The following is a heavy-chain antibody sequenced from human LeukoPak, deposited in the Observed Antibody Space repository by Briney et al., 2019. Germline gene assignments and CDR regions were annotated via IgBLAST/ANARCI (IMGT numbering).Heavy chain of an antibody. V-gene: IGHV1-46*01. CDR3: ARDRGYYDFWSGYSPIYYFDY. CDR1: GYTFTSYY. D-gene: IGHD3-3*01. Sequence: ASVTVSCKASGYTFTSYYMHWVRQAPGQGLEWMGIINPSGGSTSYAQKFQGRVTMTRDTSTSTVYMELSSLRSEDTAVYYCARDRGYYDFWSGYSPIYYFDYWGQGTLVTVSS. J-gene: IGHJ4*02. CDR2: INPSGGST.